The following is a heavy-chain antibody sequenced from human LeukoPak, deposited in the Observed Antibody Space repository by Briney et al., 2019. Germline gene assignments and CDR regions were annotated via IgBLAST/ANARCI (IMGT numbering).Heavy chain of an antibody. V-gene: IGHV4-4*07. Sequence: SETLSLTCTVSGGSISSYYWSWIRQPAGKGLEWIGRIYTSGSTNYNPSLNSRVTISVDKSKNQFSLKLSSVTAADTAVYYCAREDDSSGYGAFDIWGQGTMVTVSS. D-gene: IGHD3-22*01. CDR1: GGSISSYY. J-gene: IGHJ3*02. CDR3: AREDDSSGYGAFDI. CDR2: IYTSGST.